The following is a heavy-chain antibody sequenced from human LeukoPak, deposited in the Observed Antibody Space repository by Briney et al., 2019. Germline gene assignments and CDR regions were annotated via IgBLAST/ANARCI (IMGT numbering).Heavy chain of an antibody. Sequence: ASVKVSCKASGYTFTSCGIKWVRQATGQGLEWMGWMNPNSGNTGYGQSFQGRITMTRDISIGTAYMELSNLTSEDTAIYYCTRGSSGRRDNWGQGTLVTVSA. V-gene: IGHV1-8*01. CDR1: GYTFTSCG. J-gene: IGHJ4*02. CDR2: MNPNSGNT. CDR3: TRGSSGRRDN. D-gene: IGHD6-19*01.